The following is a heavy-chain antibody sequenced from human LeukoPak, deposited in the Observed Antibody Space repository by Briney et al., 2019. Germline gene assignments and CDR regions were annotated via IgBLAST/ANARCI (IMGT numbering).Heavy chain of an antibody. V-gene: IGHV4-34*01. J-gene: IGHJ5*02. Sequence: SETLSLTCTVSGGSISSYYWSWIRQPPGKGLEWIGDINHSGSTNYNPSLKSRVTISIDMSKNQFSLKLSSVTAADTAVYYCARGPSGYCSSGSCYQIANKWSDPWGQGTLVTVSS. D-gene: IGHD2-15*01. CDR2: INHSGST. CDR3: ARGPSGYCSSGSCYQIANKWSDP. CDR1: GGSISSYY.